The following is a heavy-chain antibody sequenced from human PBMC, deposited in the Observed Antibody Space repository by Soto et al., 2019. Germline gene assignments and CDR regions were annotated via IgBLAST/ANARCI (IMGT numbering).Heavy chain of an antibody. CDR2: IKSKTDGGTT. Sequence: GGSLILSCAASGSTFSNAWMNWVRQAPGKGLEWVGRIKSKTDGGTTDYAAPVKGRFTISRDDSKNMLYLQMNSLRTEDTAVYYCTRNWGHGMDVWGQGTTVTVSS. CDR3: TRNWGHGMDV. CDR1: GSTFSNAW. J-gene: IGHJ6*02. D-gene: IGHD7-27*01. V-gene: IGHV3-15*07.